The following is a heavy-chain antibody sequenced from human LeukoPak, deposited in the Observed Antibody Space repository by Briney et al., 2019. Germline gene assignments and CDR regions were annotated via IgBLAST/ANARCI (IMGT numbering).Heavy chain of an antibody. D-gene: IGHD3-3*01. CDR1: GGSISSGDYY. CDR2: IYYSGSA. J-gene: IGHJ4*02. Sequence: SETLSLTCTVSGGSISSGDYYWSWIRQPPGKGLEWIGYIYYSGSAYYNPSLKSRVTISVDTSKNQLSLKLSSVTAADTAVYYCASGIYDFWSGYDYWGQGTLVTVSS. V-gene: IGHV4-30-4*01. CDR3: ASGIYDFWSGYDY.